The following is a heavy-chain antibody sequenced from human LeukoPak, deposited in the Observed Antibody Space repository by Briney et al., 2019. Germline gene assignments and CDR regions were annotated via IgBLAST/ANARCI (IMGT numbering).Heavy chain of an antibody. CDR3: ARDTGTLGY. D-gene: IGHD4-11*01. Sequence: GGSLRLSCAASGFSFSGSWMHWVRPAAGKGLVWVSRINSSWSSTTYPHSLKGRFTISRDNAQETLYLQMNSLRGDGTAVYYCARDTGTLGYWGQGTLVTVSS. CDR2: INSSWSST. CDR1: GFSFSGSW. V-gene: IGHV3-74*01. J-gene: IGHJ4*02.